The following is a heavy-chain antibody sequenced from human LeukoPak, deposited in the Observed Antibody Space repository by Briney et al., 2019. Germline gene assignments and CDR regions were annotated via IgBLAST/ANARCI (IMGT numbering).Heavy chain of an antibody. J-gene: IGHJ4*02. CDR1: GYTFISYD. V-gene: IGHV1-8*01. D-gene: IGHD7-27*01. CDR3: ARETGAFDY. Sequence: ASVKVSYKASGYTFISYDINWVRQAAGQGLEWMGWMNPNSANTGYAEKFQGRVSMTRDNPMSTAYLELSGLRPDDTAVYYCARETGAFDYWGQGTLVTVSS. CDR2: MNPNSANT.